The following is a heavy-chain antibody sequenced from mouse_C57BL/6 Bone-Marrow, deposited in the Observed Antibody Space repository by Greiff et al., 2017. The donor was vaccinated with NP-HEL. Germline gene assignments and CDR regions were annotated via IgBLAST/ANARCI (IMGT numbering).Heavy chain of an antibody. CDR1: GYAFSSSW. D-gene: IGHD1-1*01. J-gene: IGHJ4*01. Sequence: VQLQESGPELVKPGASVKISCKASGYAFSSSWMNWVKQRPGKGLEWIGRIYPGDGDTNYNGKFKGKATLTADKSSSTAYMHLSSLTSEDSAVYFCANPYYGSSDYAMDYWGQGTSVTVSS. CDR3: ANPYYGSSDYAMDY. V-gene: IGHV1-82*01. CDR2: IYPGDGDT.